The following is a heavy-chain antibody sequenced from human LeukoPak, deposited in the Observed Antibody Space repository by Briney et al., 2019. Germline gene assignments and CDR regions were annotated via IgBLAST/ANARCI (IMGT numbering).Heavy chain of an antibody. Sequence: PGGSLRLSCAASGFTFRSYEMNWVRQAPGKGLEWVSYISSSGSTIYYADSVKGRFTISRDNAKNSLFLQMNSLRAEDTALYYCARGGGPHITMIVVVQPIDYWGQGTLVTVSS. CDR3: ARGGGPHITMIVVVQPIDY. CDR2: ISSSGSTI. J-gene: IGHJ4*02. CDR1: GFTFRSYE. D-gene: IGHD3-22*01. V-gene: IGHV3-48*03.